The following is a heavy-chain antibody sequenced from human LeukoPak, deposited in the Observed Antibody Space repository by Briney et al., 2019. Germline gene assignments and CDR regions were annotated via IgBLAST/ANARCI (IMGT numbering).Heavy chain of an antibody. D-gene: IGHD4-17*01. Sequence: GGTLRLSCAASGFTFSSYGMSWVRQAPGKGLEWVSAISGSGGSTYYADSVKGRFTISRDNSKNTLYLQMNSLRAEDTAVYYCAKDKKWYGDRPESFDYWGQGTLVTVSS. V-gene: IGHV3-23*01. J-gene: IGHJ4*02. CDR3: AKDKKWYGDRPESFDY. CDR2: ISGSGGST. CDR1: GFTFSSYG.